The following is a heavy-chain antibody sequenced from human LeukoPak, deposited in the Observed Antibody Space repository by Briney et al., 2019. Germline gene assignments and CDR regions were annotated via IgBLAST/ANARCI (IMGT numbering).Heavy chain of an antibody. J-gene: IGHJ6*02. CDR1: GFTFSNYA. D-gene: IGHD2-2*01. V-gene: IGHV3-23*01. CDR3: AKNVCSSTSCSLYYYYGMDV. Sequence: GGSLRLSCAASGFTFSNYAMSWVRQAPGKGLEWVSAISGSGGSTYYADSVKGRFTISRDNSKNTLYLQMNSLRAEDTAVYYCAKNVCSSTSCSLYYYYGMDVWGQGTTVTVSS. CDR2: ISGSGGST.